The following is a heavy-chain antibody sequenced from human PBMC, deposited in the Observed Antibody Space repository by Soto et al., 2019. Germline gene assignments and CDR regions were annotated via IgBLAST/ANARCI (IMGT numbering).Heavy chain of an antibody. V-gene: IGHV1-2*02. Sequence: GASVKVSCKASGYTFTGYYMHWVRQAPGQGLEWMGWINPNSGGTNYAQKFQGRVTMTRDTSISTAYMEPSRLRSDDTAVCYCARDLDFVDCRPPPSSYNWFGPWGQGTL. J-gene: IGHJ5*02. CDR3: ARDLDFVDCRPPPSSYNWFGP. CDR1: GYTFTGYY. D-gene: IGHD4-17*01. CDR2: INPNSGGT.